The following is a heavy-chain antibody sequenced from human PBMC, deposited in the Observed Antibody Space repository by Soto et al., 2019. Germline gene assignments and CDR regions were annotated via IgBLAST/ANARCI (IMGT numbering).Heavy chain of an antibody. CDR2: IYYDAERYSR. V-gene: IGHV2-5*02. J-gene: IGHJ4*02. CDR3: AHTCNILAYLDY. D-gene: IGHD5-12*01. CDR1: GFSLITDGMG. Sequence: QITLKESGPTLVKPTQTLTLTCTFSGFSLITDGMGVAWIRQPPGKALEWLALIYYDAERYSRRYIPSLKSSLTTAEDTSKDPCVHTVTSMGTVDTATYCCAHTCNILAYLDYWGQGTLVTVYS.